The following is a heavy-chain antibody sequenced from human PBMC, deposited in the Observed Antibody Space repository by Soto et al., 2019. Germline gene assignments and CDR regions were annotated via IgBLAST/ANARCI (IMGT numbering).Heavy chain of an antibody. CDR3: ARVLEQYSGYDYRIAVAGPFDY. CDR1: GFTFSSYW. D-gene: IGHD5-12*01. Sequence: GGSLRLSCAASGFTFSSYWMHWVRQAPGKGLVWVSRINSDGSSTSYADSVKGRFTISRDNAKNTLYLQMNSLRAGDTAVYYCARVLEQYSGYDYRIAVAGPFDYWGQGTLVTVSS. V-gene: IGHV3-74*01. CDR2: INSDGSST. J-gene: IGHJ4*02.